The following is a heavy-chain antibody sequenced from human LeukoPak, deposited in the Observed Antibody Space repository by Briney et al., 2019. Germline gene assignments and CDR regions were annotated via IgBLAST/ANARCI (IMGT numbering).Heavy chain of an antibody. J-gene: IGHJ6*02. CDR1: GGSISSHY. D-gene: IGHD3-10*01. CDR3: ARGRPLHYNRIYYYGMDV. Sequence: SETLSLTCTVSGGSISSHYWSWIRQPPGKGLQWIGYIYYSGRTNYNPSLKSRITVSVDTSKNQFSLKLSSVTAADTAVYYCARGRPLHYNRIYYYGMDVWGQGTTVTVSS. V-gene: IGHV4-59*11. CDR2: IYYSGRT.